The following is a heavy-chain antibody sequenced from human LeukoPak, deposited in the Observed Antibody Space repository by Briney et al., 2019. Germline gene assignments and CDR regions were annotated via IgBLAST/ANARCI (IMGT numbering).Heavy chain of an antibody. CDR1: GFTFSGAW. CDR3: ARDYYYSVDY. D-gene: IGHD3-22*01. Sequence: GVSLRLSCAASGFTFSGAWMHWVRQDPGKGLVWVSLIKSDGSAIYADSVKGRFTISRDNAKSTVYLQMNSLRVEDTAVYYCARDYYYSVDYWGQGTLVTVSS. V-gene: IGHV3-74*01. CDR2: IKSDGSA. J-gene: IGHJ4*02.